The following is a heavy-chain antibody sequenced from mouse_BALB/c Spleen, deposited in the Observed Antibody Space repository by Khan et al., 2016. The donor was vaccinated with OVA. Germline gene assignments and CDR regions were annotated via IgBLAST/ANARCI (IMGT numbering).Heavy chain of an antibody. CDR1: GFNIKDTY. CDR2: IDPANGNT. D-gene: IGHD2-1*01. J-gene: IGHJ4*01. V-gene: IGHV14-3*02. CDR3: ARSGNYYYAMDY. Sequence: VQLKESGAELVKPGASVKLSCTASGFNIKDTYMHWVKQRPEQGLEWIGRIDPANGNTKYDPKFQGKATITADTSSNTAYLQLSSLTSEDTAVYYCARSGNYYYAMDYWGQGTSVTVSS.